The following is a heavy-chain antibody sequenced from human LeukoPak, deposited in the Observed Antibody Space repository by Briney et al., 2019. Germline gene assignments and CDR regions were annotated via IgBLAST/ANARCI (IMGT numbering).Heavy chain of an antibody. Sequence: GASVKVSCKASGGTFSSYAISWVRQAPGQGLEWMGGIIPIFGTANYAQKFQGRVTITADESTSTAYMELSSLRSEDTAVYYCARGPIAAAAQGSYYYYYMDVWGKGTTVTVSS. CDR3: ARGPIAAAAQGSYYYYYMDV. J-gene: IGHJ6*03. CDR2: IIPIFGTA. V-gene: IGHV1-69*13. CDR1: GGTFSSYA. D-gene: IGHD6-13*01.